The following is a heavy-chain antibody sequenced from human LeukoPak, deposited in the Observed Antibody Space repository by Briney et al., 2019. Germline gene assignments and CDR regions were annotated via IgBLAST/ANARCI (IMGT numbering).Heavy chain of an antibody. Sequence: GGSLRLSCAASGFTFNNAWMSWVRQAPGKGLEWVGRIKSKTDGGTTDYAAPVKGRFTISRDDSKNTLYLQMNSLKTEDAAVYYCTTDGDYGDGLRGDYWGQGTLVTVSS. J-gene: IGHJ4*02. V-gene: IGHV3-15*01. CDR3: TTDGDYGDGLRGDY. CDR1: GFTFNNAW. CDR2: IKSKTDGGTT. D-gene: IGHD4-17*01.